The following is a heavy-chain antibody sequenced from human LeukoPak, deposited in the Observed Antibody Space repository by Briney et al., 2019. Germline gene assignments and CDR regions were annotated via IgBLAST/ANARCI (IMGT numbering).Heavy chain of an antibody. Sequence: SETLSLTCTVSGGSISSYYSSWIRQPAGKGLEWIGRIYTSGSTNYNPSLKSRVTMSVDTSKNQFSLKLSSVTAADTAVYYCASITLGYCSGGSCYVAFDIWGQGAMVTVSS. J-gene: IGHJ3*02. V-gene: IGHV4-4*07. CDR2: IYTSGST. CDR1: GGSISSYY. D-gene: IGHD2-15*01. CDR3: ASITLGYCSGGSCYVAFDI.